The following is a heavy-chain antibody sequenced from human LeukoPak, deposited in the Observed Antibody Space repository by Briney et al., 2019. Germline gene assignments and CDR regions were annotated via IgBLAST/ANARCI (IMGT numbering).Heavy chain of an antibody. J-gene: IGHJ4*02. CDR2: IKKDGSEK. CDR1: GFTFSSYW. Sequence: GGSLRLSCAASGFTFSSYWMSWVRQAPGKGLEWVANIKKDGSEKYYVDSVKGRFTISRDNAKTSLYLQMNSLRAEDTAVYYCARGLRLGELSLFYWGQGTLVTVSS. D-gene: IGHD3-16*02. CDR3: ARGLRLGELSLFY. V-gene: IGHV3-7*04.